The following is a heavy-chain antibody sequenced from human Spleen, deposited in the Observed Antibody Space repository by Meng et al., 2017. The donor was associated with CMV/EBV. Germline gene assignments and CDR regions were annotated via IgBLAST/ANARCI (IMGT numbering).Heavy chain of an antibody. D-gene: IGHD3-10*01. CDR1: GGSFSGYY. CDR3: ARRGAYYYGSGSYSDY. V-gene: IGHV4-34*01. CDR2: INHSGST. Sequence: GPLQEWGAGLLKPSETLSLTCAVYGGSFSGYYWSWIRQPPGKGLEWIGEINHSGSTNYNPSLKSRVTISVDTSKNQFSLKLSSVTAADTAVYYCARRGAYYYGSGSYSDYWGQGTLVTVSS. J-gene: IGHJ4*02.